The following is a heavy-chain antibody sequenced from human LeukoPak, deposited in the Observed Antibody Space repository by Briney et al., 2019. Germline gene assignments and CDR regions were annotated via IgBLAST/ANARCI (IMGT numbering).Heavy chain of an antibody. D-gene: IGHD6-13*01. CDR3: ASFIAAAVNYYFDY. CDR2: IYYSGST. Sequence: PSETLSLTCTVSGGSISSSSYYWGWIRQPPGKGLEWIGSIYYSGSTYYNPSLKSRVTISVDTSKNQFSLRLSSVTAADTAVYYCASFIAAAVNYYFDYWGQGTLVTVSS. V-gene: IGHV4-39*07. J-gene: IGHJ4*02. CDR1: GGSISSSSYY.